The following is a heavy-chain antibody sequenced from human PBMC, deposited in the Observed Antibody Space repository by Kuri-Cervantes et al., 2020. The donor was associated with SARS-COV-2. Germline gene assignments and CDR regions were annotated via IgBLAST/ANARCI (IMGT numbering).Heavy chain of an antibody. V-gene: IGHV3-74*01. D-gene: IGHD6-13*01. J-gene: IGHJ4*02. CDR3: AREAAVAGKNFDY. Sequence: GESLKISCAASGFTFSSYWMHWVRQAPGKGLVWVSRINSDGSSTSYADSVKGRFTISRDNAKNTLYLQMNSLRAEDTAVYYCAREAAVAGKNFDYWGQGTLVTVSS. CDR1: GFTFSSYW. CDR2: INSDGSST.